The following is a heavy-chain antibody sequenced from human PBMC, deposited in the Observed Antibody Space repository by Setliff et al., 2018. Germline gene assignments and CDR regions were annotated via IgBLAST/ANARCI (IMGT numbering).Heavy chain of an antibody. D-gene: IGHD3-22*01. J-gene: IGHJ3*02. CDR3: AHRQNYYDSSGYHAYAFDI. V-gene: IGHV2-5*01. Sequence: SGPTLVNPTQTLTLTCTFSGFSLSTSGVGVGWIRQPPGKALEWLALIYWTDDKRYSPSLKNRLTITKDTSKNQVVLTMTNMDPVDTGTYYCAHRQNYYDSSGYHAYAFDIWGQGTVVTVS. CDR1: GFSLSTSGVG. CDR2: IYWTDDK.